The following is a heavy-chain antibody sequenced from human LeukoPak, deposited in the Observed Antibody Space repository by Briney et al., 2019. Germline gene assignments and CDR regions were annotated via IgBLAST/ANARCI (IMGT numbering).Heavy chain of an antibody. D-gene: IGHD2-2*01. CDR2: INHSGST. CDR1: GGSFSGYY. CDR3: ARVKYCCSTSCYVYNWFDP. V-gene: IGHV4-34*01. Sequence: PSETLSLTCAVYGGSFSGYYWSWIRQPPGKGLEWIGEINHSGSTNYNPSLKSRVTISVDTSKNQFSLKLSSVTAADTAVYYCARVKYCCSTSCYVYNWFDPWGQGTLVTVSS. J-gene: IGHJ5*02.